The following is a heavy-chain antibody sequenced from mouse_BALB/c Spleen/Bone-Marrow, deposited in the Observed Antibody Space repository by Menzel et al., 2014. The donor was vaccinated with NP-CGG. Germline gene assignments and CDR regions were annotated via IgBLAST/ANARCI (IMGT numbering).Heavy chain of an antibody. CDR1: GYTFTSYI. Sequence: VQLKQSGPELVKPGASVKMSCKASGYTFTSYIMHWVKQKPGQGLEWIGYINPYNDGTKYNEKFKGKATLTSDKSSSTAYMELSNLTSEDSAVCYCARRWLPYAMDYWGQGTSVTVSS. CDR2: INPYNDGT. D-gene: IGHD2-3*01. V-gene: IGHV1-14*01. J-gene: IGHJ4*01. CDR3: ARRWLPYAMDY.